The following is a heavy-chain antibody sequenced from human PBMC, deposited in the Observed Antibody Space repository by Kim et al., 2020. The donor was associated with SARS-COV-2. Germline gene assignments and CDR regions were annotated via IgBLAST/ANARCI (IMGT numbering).Heavy chain of an antibody. Sequence: GGSLRLSCAASGFTFSNAWMSWVRQAPGKGLEWVGRIKSKTDGGTTDYAAPVKGRFTISRDDSKNTLYLQMNSLKTEDTAVYYCTTDFPRALWFGELSTVAFDIWGQGTMVTVSS. J-gene: IGHJ3*02. D-gene: IGHD3-10*01. CDR1: GFTFSNAW. CDR2: IKSKTDGGTT. CDR3: TTDFPRALWFGELSTVAFDI. V-gene: IGHV3-15*01.